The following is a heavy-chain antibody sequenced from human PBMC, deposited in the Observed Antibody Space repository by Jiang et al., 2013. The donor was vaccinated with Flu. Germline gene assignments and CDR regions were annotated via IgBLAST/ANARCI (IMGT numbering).Heavy chain of an antibody. D-gene: IGHD2-15*01. J-gene: IGHJ6*02. Sequence: GPGLVKPSQTLSLTCAVSGGSISSGGYSWSWIRQPPGKGLEWIGYIYYSGSTYYNPSLKSRVTISVDTSKNQFSLKLSSVTAADTAVYYCARGNLNPSRWMDVWGQGTTVTVSS. CDR3: ARGNLNPSRWMDV. CDR1: GGSISSGGYS. CDR2: IYYSGST. V-gene: IGHV4-30-4*07.